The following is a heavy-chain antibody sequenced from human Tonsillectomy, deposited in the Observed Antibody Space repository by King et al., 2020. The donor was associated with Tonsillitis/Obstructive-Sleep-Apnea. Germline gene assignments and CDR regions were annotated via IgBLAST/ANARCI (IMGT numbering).Heavy chain of an antibody. V-gene: IGHV4-59*01. CDR1: GGSISSYY. J-gene: IGHJ3*02. Sequence: QLQESGPGLVKPSETLSLTCTVSGGSISSYYWSWIRQPPGKGLECIGYIHYSGSTNYNPSLKSRVTISVDTSKNQFSLKLSSVTAADTAVYYCAREEPGMDAFDIWGQGTMVTVSS. CDR3: AREEPGMDAFDI. CDR2: IHYSGST. D-gene: IGHD1-14*01.